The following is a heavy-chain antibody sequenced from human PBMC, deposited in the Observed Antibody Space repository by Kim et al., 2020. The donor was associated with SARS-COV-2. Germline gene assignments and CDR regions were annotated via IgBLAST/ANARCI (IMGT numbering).Heavy chain of an antibody. J-gene: IGHJ3*02. CDR2: INPNSGGT. Sequence: ASVKVSCKASGYTFTGYYMHWVRHAPGQGLEWMGWINPNSGGTNYAQKFQGRVTMTRDTSISTAYMELSRLRSDDTAVYYCARDILDYSNAFDIWGQGTMVTVSS. CDR3: ARDILDYSNAFDI. V-gene: IGHV1-2*02. CDR1: GYTFTGYY. D-gene: IGHD6-13*01.